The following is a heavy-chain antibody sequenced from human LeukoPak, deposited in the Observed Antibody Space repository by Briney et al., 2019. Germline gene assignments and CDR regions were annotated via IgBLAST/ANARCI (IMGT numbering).Heavy chain of an antibody. CDR2: INHSGST. CDR3: ARSTHCSSTSCPRGPLDY. CDR1: GGSFSDYY. Sequence: SETLSLTCAVYGGSFSDYYWNWIRQPPGKGLEWIGEINHSGSTNYNPSLKSRVTISVGTSKNQFSLKLSSVIAADTAVYYCARSTHCSSTSCPRGPLDYWGQGTLVTVSS. V-gene: IGHV4-34*01. D-gene: IGHD2-2*01. J-gene: IGHJ4*02.